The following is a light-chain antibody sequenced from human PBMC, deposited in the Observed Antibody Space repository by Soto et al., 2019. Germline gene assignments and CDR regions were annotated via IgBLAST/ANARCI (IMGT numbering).Light chain of an antibody. CDR3: QTWGTGIRV. CDR1: SGHSSYT. CDR2: LNSDGSH. V-gene: IGLV4-69*01. Sequence: QTVVTQLPSASASLGASVKLTCTLSSGHSSYTIAWHQQQPEKGPRYLMNLNSDGSHSKGDGIPDRFSGSSSGAERYLTISSLQSEDEADYYCQTWGTGIRVFGGGTKLTVL. J-gene: IGLJ3*02.